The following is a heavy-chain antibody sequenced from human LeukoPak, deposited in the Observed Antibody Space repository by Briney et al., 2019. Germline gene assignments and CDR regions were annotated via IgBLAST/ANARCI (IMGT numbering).Heavy chain of an antibody. CDR1: GYTFTSLD. J-gene: IGHJ4*02. D-gene: IGHD3-10*01. V-gene: IGHV1-8*02. CDR3: ARDLFSYSYYDY. CDR2: INPNSGYT. Sequence: ASVKVSCKASGYTFTSLDINWVRQATGQGLEWMGWINPNSGYTGYAQQFQGRVTMTTDTSTSTAYMELRSLRSDDTAVYYCARDLFSYSYYDYWGQGTLVTVSS.